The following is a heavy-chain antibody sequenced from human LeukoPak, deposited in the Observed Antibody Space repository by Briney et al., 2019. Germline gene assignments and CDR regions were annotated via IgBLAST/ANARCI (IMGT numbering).Heavy chain of an antibody. D-gene: IGHD3-10*01. CDR3: AKLEDDDVSRSYYKLFDY. CDR2: ICSSGSAK. CDR1: GFTFDDYA. Sequence: GRSLRLSCTASGFTFDDYAMNWVRQAPGKGLEWVSHICSSGSAKYFADSVKGRFTISKDNAKNSLYLQMNSLRAEDTAGYRCAKLEDDDVSRSYYKLFDYWGQGSLVTVCS. V-gene: IGHV3-48*01. J-gene: IGHJ4*02.